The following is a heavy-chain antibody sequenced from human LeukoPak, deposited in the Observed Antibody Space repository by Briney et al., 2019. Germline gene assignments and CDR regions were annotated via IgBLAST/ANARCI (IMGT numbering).Heavy chain of an antibody. D-gene: IGHD3-10*01. CDR3: ATGAKGYGSGSPPN. V-gene: IGHV1-24*01. CDR1: GYTLTELS. CDR2: FDPEDGET. J-gene: IGHJ4*02. Sequence: ASVTVSCKVSGYTLTELSMHWVRQAPGKGLEWMGGFDPEDGETIYAQKFQGRVTMTEDTSTDTAYMELSSLRSEDTAVYYCATGAKGYGSGSPPNRGQGTLVTVSS.